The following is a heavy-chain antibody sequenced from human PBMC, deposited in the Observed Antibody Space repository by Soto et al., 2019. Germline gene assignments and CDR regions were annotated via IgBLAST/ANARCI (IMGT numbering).Heavy chain of an antibody. V-gene: IGHV3-23*01. Sequence: GGSXRLSCASSGFTFISYVIILFRQAPGKGLEWVSTISGGSDSTYYADSVKGRFTISRDNSKNTLYLQMNSLRAEDTAVYYCEKVLSKGQLAYYYFEYWGKGTLVNVSS. CDR3: EKVLSKGQLAYYYFEY. CDR1: GFTFISYV. D-gene: IGHD2-21*01. CDR2: ISGGSDST. J-gene: IGHJ4*02.